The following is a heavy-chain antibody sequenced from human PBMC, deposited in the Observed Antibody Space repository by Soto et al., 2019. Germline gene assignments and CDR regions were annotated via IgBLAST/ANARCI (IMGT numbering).Heavy chain of an antibody. CDR1: GFTFRNYG. D-gene: IGHD6-13*01. V-gene: IGHV3-30*18. Sequence: QVQLVESGGGVVRPGRSLRLTCAASGFTFRNYGRHGFRQAPGKGLEWVAVISHDGSDKYYADSMKGRFIISRDNSENTLFLNMNSLKPEDTAVYYCAKENQHLVHEYWGQGTLVTVSS. J-gene: IGHJ4*02. CDR2: ISHDGSDK. CDR3: AKENQHLVHEY.